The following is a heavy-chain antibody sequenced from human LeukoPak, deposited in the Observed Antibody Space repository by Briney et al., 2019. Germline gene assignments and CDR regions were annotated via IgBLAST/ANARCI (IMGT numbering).Heavy chain of an antibody. CDR3: ARDLGYSSGWSGGY. CDR1: GYTFTSYG. V-gene: IGHV1-18*01. J-gene: IGHJ4*02. Sequence: AASVKVSCKASGYTFTSYGISSVRQAPRQGLGWMGGISAYNGNTNYAQKLQGRVTMTTDTSTSTAYMELRSLRSDDTAVYYCARDLGYSSGWSGGYWGQGTLVTVSS. CDR2: ISAYNGNT. D-gene: IGHD6-19*01.